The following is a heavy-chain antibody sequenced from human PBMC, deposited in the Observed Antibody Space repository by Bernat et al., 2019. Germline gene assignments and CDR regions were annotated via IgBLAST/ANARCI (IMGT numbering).Heavy chain of an antibody. D-gene: IGHD6-6*01. V-gene: IGHV1-3*01. CDR2: ITSGNGNT. J-gene: IGHJ5*02. Sequence: QVQLVQSGAEVKKPGASVRVSCKASGCTFTDYMMHWVRQAPGQRLEWMGWITSGNGNTKYSENFQGRVTITRDTSASTAYMELSSLTSEDTAVYYCARALTRSSNWFDPWGQGTLVTVSS. CDR3: ARALTRSSNWFDP. CDR1: GCTFTDYM.